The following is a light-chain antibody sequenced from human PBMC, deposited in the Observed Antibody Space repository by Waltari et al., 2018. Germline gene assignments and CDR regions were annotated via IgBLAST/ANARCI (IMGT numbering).Light chain of an antibody. J-gene: IGLJ3*02. CDR2: EDY. CDR1: SGSIGSSY. CDR3: QSYDNDNVV. V-gene: IGLV6-57*03. Sequence: NFILTQTHSVSESPGKTVTISCTRSSGSIGSSYVQWYQQRQGSAPHTVIYEDYQRPPGVPERFSGSIDSSSNSAYVTISGLKPEDEADYYCQSYDNDNVVFGGGTRLTVL.